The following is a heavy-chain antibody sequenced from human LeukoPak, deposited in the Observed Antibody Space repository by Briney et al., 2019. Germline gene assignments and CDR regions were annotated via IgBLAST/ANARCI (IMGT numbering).Heavy chain of an antibody. CDR1: GASIRNYY. CDR3: ARHGPRRDGYNYDY. D-gene: IGHD5-24*01. V-gene: IGHV4-59*08. J-gene: IGHJ4*02. Sequence: SETLSLTCTVSGASIRNYYWSWIRQPPGKGLECIGYIYYTGSTNYNYNPSLKSRVTISVDTSKNQFSLKLSSVTAADTAVYYCARHGPRRDGYNYDYWGPGTLVTVSS. CDR2: IYYTGSTNY.